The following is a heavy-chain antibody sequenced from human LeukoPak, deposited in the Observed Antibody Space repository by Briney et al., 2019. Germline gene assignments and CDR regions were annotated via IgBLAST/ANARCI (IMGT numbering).Heavy chain of an antibody. Sequence: SETLSLTCTVSGGSLSSYYRSWIRQPAGKGLEWIGRIYTSGSTNYNTSLKSRVSMSVDTSKNQFSLKLSSVSASDTAVFDCARENSASYREFDYWGQGTLVTVSS. CDR2: IYTSGST. CDR3: ARENSASYREFDY. D-gene: IGHD1-26*01. V-gene: IGHV4-4*07. J-gene: IGHJ4*02. CDR1: GGSLSSYY.